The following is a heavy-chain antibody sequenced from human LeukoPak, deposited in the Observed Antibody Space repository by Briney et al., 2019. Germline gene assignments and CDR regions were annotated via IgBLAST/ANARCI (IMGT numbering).Heavy chain of an antibody. CDR3: AKDPFGDPALFDY. CDR2: ISGSGGST. D-gene: IGHD3-10*01. Sequence: AGGSLRLSCAASGFTFSSYGMSWVRQAPGKGLEWVSAISGSGGSTYYADSVKGRFTISRDNSKNTLYLQMNSLRAEDTAVYYCAKDPFGDPALFDYWGQGTLVTVSS. CDR1: GFTFSSYG. V-gene: IGHV3-23*01. J-gene: IGHJ4*02.